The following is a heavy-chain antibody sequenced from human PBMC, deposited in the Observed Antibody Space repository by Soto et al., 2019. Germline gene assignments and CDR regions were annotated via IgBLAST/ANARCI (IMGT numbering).Heavy chain of an antibody. D-gene: IGHD2-2*01. Sequence: QVQLVQSGAEVKKPGASVKVSCKASGYTFTSYDISWVRQATGQGLEWMGWMNPNSVNTGYAQKFQGRVTMTRNTSISTAYMELSSLRSEDTAVYYCATYLVRPATWWFDPWGQGTLVTVSS. V-gene: IGHV1-8*01. CDR2: MNPNSVNT. J-gene: IGHJ5*02. CDR1: GYTFTSYD. CDR3: ATYLVRPATWWFDP.